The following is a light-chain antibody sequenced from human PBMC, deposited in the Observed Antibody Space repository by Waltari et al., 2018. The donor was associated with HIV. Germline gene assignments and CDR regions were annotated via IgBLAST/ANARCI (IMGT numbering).Light chain of an antibody. Sequence: DIVMTQSPDSLAVSLGERATINCQSSQSALYNSNNKNYLAWYQQQPGQPPKLLIYWASTRESGVPDRFSGSGSGTDFTLTISSLQAEDVAVYYCQQYYSTPRTFGQGTKVEIK. V-gene: IGKV4-1*01. J-gene: IGKJ1*01. CDR3: QQYYSTPRT. CDR1: QSALYNSNNKNY. CDR2: WAS.